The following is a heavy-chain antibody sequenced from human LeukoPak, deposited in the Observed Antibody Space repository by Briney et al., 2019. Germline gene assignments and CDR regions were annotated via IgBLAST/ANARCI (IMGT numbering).Heavy chain of an antibody. V-gene: IGHV3-11*01. D-gene: IGHD3-3*01. CDR2: ISSSGSTI. J-gene: IGHJ4*02. CDR1: GFTFSDYY. Sequence: GGSLRLSCAASGFTFSDYYMSWIRQAPGKGLEWVSYISSSGSTIYYADSVKGRFTISRDNAKNSLYLQMNSLRAEDTAVYYCVSTGSPVRFLEWLVTDYWGQGTLVTVSS. CDR3: VSTGSPVRFLEWLVTDY.